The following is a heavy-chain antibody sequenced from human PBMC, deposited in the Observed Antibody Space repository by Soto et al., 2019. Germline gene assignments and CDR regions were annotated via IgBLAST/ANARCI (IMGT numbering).Heavy chain of an antibody. D-gene: IGHD5-18*01. J-gene: IGHJ4*02. Sequence: PSETLSLTCAVSGGSISSGGYSWSWIRQPPGKGLEWIGYIYHSGSTYYNPSLKSRVTISVDRSKNQFSLKLSSVTAADTAVYYCARGVDTAMVRGFFDYWGQGTLVTVSS. CDR3: ARGVDTAMVRGFFDY. CDR1: GGSISSGGYS. V-gene: IGHV4-30-2*01. CDR2: IYHSGST.